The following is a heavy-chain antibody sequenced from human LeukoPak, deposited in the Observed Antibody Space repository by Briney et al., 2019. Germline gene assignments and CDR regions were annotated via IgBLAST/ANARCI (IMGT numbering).Heavy chain of an antibody. CDR2: IHPRDSDT. CDR1: GYSFTSYW. D-gene: IGHD6-19*01. CDR3: AVAGHTYFDY. V-gene: IGHV5-51*01. Sequence: GESLKISCKGSGYSFTSYWIGWVRQMPGKGLEWMGIIHPRDSDTRYSPSFQAQVTISVDKSISTAYLQWSSLKASDTAMYYCAVAGHTYFDYWGQGTLVTVSS. J-gene: IGHJ4*02.